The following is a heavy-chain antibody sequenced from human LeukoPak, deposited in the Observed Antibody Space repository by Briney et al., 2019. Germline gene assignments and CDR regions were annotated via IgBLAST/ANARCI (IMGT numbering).Heavy chain of an antibody. CDR1: GFTFSSYA. D-gene: IGHD2-2*01. J-gene: IGHJ4*02. V-gene: IGHV3-23*01. CDR2: ISGSGGST. CDR3: ASGSTSLEYFDY. Sequence: SGGSLRLSCAASGFTFSSYAMSWVRKAPGKGLEWVSAISGSGGSTYYADSVKGRFTISRDNAKNSLYLQMNSLRAEDTAVYYCASGSTSLEYFDYWGQGTLVTVSS.